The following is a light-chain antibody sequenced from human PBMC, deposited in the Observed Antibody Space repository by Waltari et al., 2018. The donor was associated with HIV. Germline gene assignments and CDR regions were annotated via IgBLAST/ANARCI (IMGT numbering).Light chain of an antibody. CDR1: SSDVGGSKY. CDR3: NSYAGSNNWV. CDR2: EVN. J-gene: IGLJ3*02. V-gene: IGLV2-8*01. Sequence: QSALTQPPSASGSPGQSVTISCTGTSSDVGGSKYVSWYQQHPGKAPKLMIYEVNKRPSGVPDRFSGSKSANTASLTVSGLQADDGADYYCNSYAGSNNWVFGGRTKLTVL.